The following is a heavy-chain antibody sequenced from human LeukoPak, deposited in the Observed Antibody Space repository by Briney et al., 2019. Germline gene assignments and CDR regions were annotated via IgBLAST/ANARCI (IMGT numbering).Heavy chain of an antibody. D-gene: IGHD6-13*01. CDR1: GGSFSGYY. Sequence: PSETLSLTCAVYGGSFSGYYWSWIRQPPGKGLEWIGEINHSGSTNYNPSLKSRVTISVDTSKNQFSLKLSSVTAADTAVYYCARASIAAAVYWFDPWGQGTLVTVSS. V-gene: IGHV4-34*01. CDR3: ARASIAAAVYWFDP. CDR2: INHSGST. J-gene: IGHJ5*02.